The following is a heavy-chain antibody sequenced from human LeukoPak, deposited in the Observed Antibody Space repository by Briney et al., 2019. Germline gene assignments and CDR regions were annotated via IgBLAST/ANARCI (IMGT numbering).Heavy chain of an antibody. V-gene: IGHV4-38-2*01. CDR2: IYHSGST. J-gene: IGHJ6*03. D-gene: IGHD1-26*01. CDR3: ASGGSMHVPGYSYYYYMDV. CDR1: GYSISSSYH. Sequence: PSETLSLTCAVSGYSISSSYHWGWIRQPPGKGLEWIGTIYHSGSTYYNPSLKSRVTMSVDTSKNQFSLKVSSVTAADTAVCYCASGGSMHVPGYSYYYYMDVWGKGTTVTVSS.